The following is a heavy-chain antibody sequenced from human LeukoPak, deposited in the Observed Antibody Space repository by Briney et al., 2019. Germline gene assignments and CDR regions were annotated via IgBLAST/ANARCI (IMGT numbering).Heavy chain of an antibody. D-gene: IGHD3-10*01. V-gene: IGHV1-46*01. Sequence: ASVKVSCKASGYTFTSYYMHWVRQAPGQGLEWMGIINPSGGSTSYAQKFQGRVTMTRDTSTSTVYMELSSLRSEDTAVYHCARDRPWFGAGDYYYGMDVWGKGTTVTVSS. CDR1: GYTFTSYY. CDR2: INPSGGST. J-gene: IGHJ6*04. CDR3: ARDRPWFGAGDYYYGMDV.